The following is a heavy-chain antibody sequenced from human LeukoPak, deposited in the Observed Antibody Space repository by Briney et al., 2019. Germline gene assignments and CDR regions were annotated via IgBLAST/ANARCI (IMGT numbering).Heavy chain of an antibody. D-gene: IGHD3-3*01. CDR3: AKPYYDFWSGYTSSDAHY. CDR1: GFTFSSYA. V-gene: IGHV3-23*01. J-gene: IGHJ4*02. CDR2: ISGSGGST. Sequence: PGGSLRLSCAACGFTFSSYAMSWVRQAPGEGLEWVSAISGSGGSTYYADSVKGRFTISRDNSKNTLYLQMNSLRAEDTAVYYCAKPYYDFWSGYTSSDAHYWGQGTLVTVSS.